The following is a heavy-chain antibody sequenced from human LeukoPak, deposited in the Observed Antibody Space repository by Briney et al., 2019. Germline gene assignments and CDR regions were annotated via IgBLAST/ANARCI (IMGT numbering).Heavy chain of an antibody. V-gene: IGHV3-20*04. D-gene: IGHD1-1*01. J-gene: IGHJ3*02. CDR1: GFAFDEYG. CDR3: ARGGLIQRHAFDI. Sequence: GGSLRLSCAASGFAFDEYGLSWVRQAPGKGLEWVSGINWIGGSTTYADSVKGRFTISRDNAKNSLYLQMNSLRGEDTALYYCARGGLIQRHAFDIWGQGTMVTVSS. CDR2: INWIGGST.